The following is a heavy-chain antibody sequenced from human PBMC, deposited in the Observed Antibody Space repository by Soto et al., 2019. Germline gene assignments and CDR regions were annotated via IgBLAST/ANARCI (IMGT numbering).Heavy chain of an antibody. Sequence: EVQLVESGGGLVQPGGSLRLSCAASGFAFSSEWMHWVRQAPGKGLVWVSRIDPYDTGITYADSVKGRFTISRDNAKNTLYLQMNSLRDEDTAVYYCTSDTGGARDSWGQGTLVTVSS. CDR2: IDPYDTGI. D-gene: IGHD2-8*02. J-gene: IGHJ4*02. CDR1: GFAFSSEW. V-gene: IGHV3-74*01. CDR3: TSDTGGARDS.